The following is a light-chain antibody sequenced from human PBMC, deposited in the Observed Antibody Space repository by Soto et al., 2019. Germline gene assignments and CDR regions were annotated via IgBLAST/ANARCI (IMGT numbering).Light chain of an antibody. CDR1: QSVSNNY. Sequence: ENVLTQSPGTLSLSPWERATLSCRASQSVSNNYLAWYQQRPGQAPRLLISGASDRATGIPDRFSGSGSGTDFTLSISRLEPEDFALYYCQQYGNSPGTFGQGTKVEIK. CDR3: QQYGNSPGT. J-gene: IGKJ1*01. V-gene: IGKV3-20*01. CDR2: GAS.